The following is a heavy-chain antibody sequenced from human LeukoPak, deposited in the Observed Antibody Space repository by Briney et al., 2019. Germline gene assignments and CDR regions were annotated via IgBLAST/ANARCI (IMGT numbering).Heavy chain of an antibody. Sequence: ASVKVSCKASGYTFTGYYMHWVRQAPGQGLEWMGRINPNSGGTNYAQKFQGRVTMTRDTSISTAYMELSRLRSDDTAVYYCARGLNYDYVRGSSGCFDYWGQGTLVTVSS. J-gene: IGHJ4*02. V-gene: IGHV1-2*06. CDR3: ARGLNYDYVRGSSGCFDY. CDR1: GYTFTGYY. CDR2: INPNSGGT. D-gene: IGHD3-16*01.